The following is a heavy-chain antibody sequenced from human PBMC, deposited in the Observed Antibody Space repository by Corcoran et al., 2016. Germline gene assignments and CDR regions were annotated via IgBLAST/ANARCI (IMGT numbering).Heavy chain of an antibody. CDR2: IYYSGST. CDR1: CGSISSGSYY. CDR3: AWGSRDCYNYDY. J-gene: IGHJ4*02. V-gene: IGHV4-39*01. D-gene: IGHD3-16*01. Sequence: QLQLQESGPGLVKPSETLSLTCTVSCGSISSGSYYWGWIRKPPGKGQELVGSIYYSGSTYYNPSLKSRVTISVDTSKNQFALKRSSVTAADTAVYYCAWGSRDCYNYDYCGQVTLVTVSS.